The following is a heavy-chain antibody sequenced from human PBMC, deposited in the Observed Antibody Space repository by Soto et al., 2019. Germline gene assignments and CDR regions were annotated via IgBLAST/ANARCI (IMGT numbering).Heavy chain of an antibody. CDR3: ATVTTVTYYFEY. CDR1: GYTLTELS. V-gene: IGHV1-24*01. J-gene: IGHJ4*02. D-gene: IGHD4-17*01. Sequence: ASVKVSCKVSGYTLTELSMHWVRQAPGKGLEWMGGFDPEDGETIYAQKFQGRVTMTEDTSTDTAYMELSSLRSEDTAVYYCATVTTVTYYFEYWGQGTLVTVSS. CDR2: FDPEDGET.